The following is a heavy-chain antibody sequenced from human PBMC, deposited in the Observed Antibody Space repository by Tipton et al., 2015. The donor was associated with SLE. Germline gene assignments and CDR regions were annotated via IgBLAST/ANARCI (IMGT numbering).Heavy chain of an antibody. J-gene: IGHJ4*02. CDR3: ARDADRIAARRGDLDH. V-gene: IGHV3-23*03. CDR2: IFTGGNT. D-gene: IGHD6-6*01. CDR1: GFSFSSFA. Sequence: GSLRLSCAASGFSFSSFAMGWVRQAPGKGLEWVSVIFTGGNTYSTDSVRGRFTISRDNSKNTLYLQMHSLRAEDTAVYYCARDADRIAARRGDLDHWGQGTLVIVSS.